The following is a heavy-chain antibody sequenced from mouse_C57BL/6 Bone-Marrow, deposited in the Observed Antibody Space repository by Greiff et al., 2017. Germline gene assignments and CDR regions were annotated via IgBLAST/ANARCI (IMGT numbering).Heavy chain of an antibody. CDR2: IYTRSGNT. D-gene: IGHD5-1*01. CDR1: GYPFTSYG. V-gene: IGHV1-81*01. J-gene: IGHJ3*01. CDR3: VEYRGFAY. Sequence: QVQLQQSGAELARPGASVKLSCKASGYPFTSYGISWVQQRTGQGLEWIGEIYTRSGNTYYNEKFKGKATLTAAKDSSTAYMELRSLTSDDSAVDVCVEYRGFAYWGEGTLVTVS.